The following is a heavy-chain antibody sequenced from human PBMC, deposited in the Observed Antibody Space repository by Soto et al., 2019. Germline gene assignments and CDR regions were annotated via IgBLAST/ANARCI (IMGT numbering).Heavy chain of an antibody. CDR3: AKEGGLSGSYYISSSYYFDY. CDR2: ISYDGSNT. J-gene: IGHJ4*02. CDR1: GFTFSSYG. V-gene: IGHV3-30*18. Sequence: GGSLRLSCAASGFTFSSYGMHWVRQAPGKGLEWVAIISYDGSNTYYADSVKGRFTVSRDNSKNTLYLQMNSLRAEDTSVYYCAKEGGLSGSYYISSSYYFDYWGQGTLVTVSS. D-gene: IGHD1-26*01.